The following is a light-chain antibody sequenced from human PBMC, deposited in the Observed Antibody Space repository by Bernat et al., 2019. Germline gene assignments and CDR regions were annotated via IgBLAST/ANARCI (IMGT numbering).Light chain of an antibody. CDR3: AVWAGGLNGPV. V-gene: IGLV1-44*01. CDR2: SNN. Sequence: QSVVTQPPSASGTPGQRVTISCSGSSSNVGSYIVNWYQKLPGTAPPRLLIYSNNQRPSGVPDRFSGSRSGPSASLAISGLQSEDEAVYYCAVWAGGLNGPVFGGGTRLTVL. J-gene: IGLJ3*02. CDR1: SSNVGSYI.